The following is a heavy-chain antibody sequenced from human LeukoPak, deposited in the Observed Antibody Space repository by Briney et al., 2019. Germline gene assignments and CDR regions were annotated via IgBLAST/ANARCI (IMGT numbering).Heavy chain of an antibody. J-gene: IGHJ3*01. CDR3: AKCRLSYGDDAFHV. D-gene: IGHD4-17*01. CDR2: VAGGGGKK. V-gene: IGHV3-23*01. Sequence: PGGSLRLSCAASGSSFSNYAMSWVRQAPGKGLEWVSYVAGGGGKKFHADSVKGRFTISRDNSRNTMFLQTNSLRVEDTAVYYCAKCRLSYGDDAFHVWGQGTMVLVSS. CDR1: GSSFSNYA.